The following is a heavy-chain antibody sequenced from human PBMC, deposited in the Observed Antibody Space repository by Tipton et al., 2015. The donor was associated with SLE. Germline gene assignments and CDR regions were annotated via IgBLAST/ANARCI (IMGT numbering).Heavy chain of an antibody. D-gene: IGHD5-18*01. V-gene: IGHV4-59*01. CDR1: GGSISSYY. Sequence: TLSLTCTVSGGSISSYYWSWIRQPPGKGLEWIGYIYYSGSTNYNPSLKSRVTISVDTSKNQFSLKLSSVTAADTAVYSCARGGGDTAMFYWGQGTLVTVSS. J-gene: IGHJ4*02. CDR3: ARGGGDTAMFY. CDR2: IYYSGST.